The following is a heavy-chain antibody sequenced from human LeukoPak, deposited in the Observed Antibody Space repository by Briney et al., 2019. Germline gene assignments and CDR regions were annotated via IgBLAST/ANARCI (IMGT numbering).Heavy chain of an antibody. CDR2: IGSSSTSI. CDR3: ARESEEAFDI. J-gene: IGHJ3*02. V-gene: IGHV3-21*01. Sequence: PGGSLRLSCVASGFTFSSHSMNWVRQAPGEGLGWVSSIGSSSTSIYYANSLKGRFTISRDNAKNSLYLQMNSLRAEDTATYYCARESEEAFDIWGQGTTVTVSS. CDR1: GFTFSSHS.